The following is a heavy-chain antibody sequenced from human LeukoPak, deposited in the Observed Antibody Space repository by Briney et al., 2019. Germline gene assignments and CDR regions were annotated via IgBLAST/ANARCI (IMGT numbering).Heavy chain of an antibody. CDR2: ISSSSSYI. Sequence: PGGSLRLSCAASGFTFSSYSMNWVRQAPGKGLEWVSSISSSSSYIYYADSVKGRFTISRDNAKNSLYLQMNSLRAEDTAVYYCASSGSSSWKGDYWGQGTLVTVSS. J-gene: IGHJ4*02. CDR1: GFTFSSYS. D-gene: IGHD6-13*01. V-gene: IGHV3-21*01. CDR3: ASSGSSSWKGDY.